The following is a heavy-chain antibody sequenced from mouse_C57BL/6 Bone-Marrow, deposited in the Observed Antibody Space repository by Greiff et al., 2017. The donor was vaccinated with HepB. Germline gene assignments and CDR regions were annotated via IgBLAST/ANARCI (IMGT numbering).Heavy chain of an antibody. CDR3: ARQRAWFAY. Sequence: EVKLEESGGGLVKPGGSLKLSCAASGFTFSSYTMSWVRQTPEKRLEWVATISGGGGNTYYPDSVKGRFTISRDNAKNTLYLQMSSLMSEDTALYYCARQRAWFAYWGQGTLVTVSA. J-gene: IGHJ3*01. CDR1: GFTFSSYT. CDR2: ISGGGGNT. V-gene: IGHV5-9*01.